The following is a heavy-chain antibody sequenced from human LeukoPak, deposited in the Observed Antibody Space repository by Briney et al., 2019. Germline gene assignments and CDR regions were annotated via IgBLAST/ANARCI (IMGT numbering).Heavy chain of an antibody. J-gene: IGHJ6*03. CDR2: IIPIFGTA. D-gene: IGHD6-13*01. Sequence: SVKVSCKASGGTFSSYAISWVRQAPGQGLEWMGGIIPIFGTANYAQKFQGRVTITTDESTSTAYMELSSLRSEDTAVYYCASGSGSPVSYYYYMGVWGKGTTVTVSS. V-gene: IGHV1-69*05. CDR3: ASGSGSPVSYYYYMGV. CDR1: GGTFSSYA.